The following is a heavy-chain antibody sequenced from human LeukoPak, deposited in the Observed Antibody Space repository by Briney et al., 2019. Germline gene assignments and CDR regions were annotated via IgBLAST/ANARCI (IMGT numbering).Heavy chain of an antibody. D-gene: IGHD2-2*02. CDR2: IVVGSGNT. CDR3: AAAPRYCSSTSCYNY. V-gene: IGHV1-58*01. J-gene: IGHJ4*02. Sequence: GASVKVSCKASGFTFTSSAVQWVRQARGQRLEWAGWIVVGSGNTNYAQKFQERVTITRDMSTSTAYMELSSLRSEDTAVYYCAAAPRYCSSTSCYNYWGQGTLVTVSS. CDR1: GFTFTSSA.